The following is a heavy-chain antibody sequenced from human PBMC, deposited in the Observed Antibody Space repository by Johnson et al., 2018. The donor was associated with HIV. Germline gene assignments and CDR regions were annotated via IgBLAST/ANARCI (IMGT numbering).Heavy chain of an antibody. Sequence: VQLVESGGGLFQPGGSLRLSCAASGFTVSSNYMSWVRQAPGKGLEWVSIIYSGGSTYYADSVRGRFTISRDNSRNTLYLQMNSLRAEDTAVYYCARGRALRALDAFDIWGQGTMVTVSS. V-gene: IGHV3-66*01. D-gene: IGHD4-17*01. CDR2: IYSGGST. CDR1: GFTVSSNY. CDR3: ARGRALRALDAFDI. J-gene: IGHJ3*02.